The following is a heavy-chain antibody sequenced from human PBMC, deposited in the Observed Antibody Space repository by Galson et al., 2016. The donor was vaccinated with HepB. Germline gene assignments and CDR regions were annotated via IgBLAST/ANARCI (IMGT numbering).Heavy chain of an antibody. CDR1: GYTFSNFG. CDR2: FTGSGDTR. Sequence: SLRLSCAGSGYTFSNFGMSWVRQAPGKGLQWVAGFTGSGDTRYYTESLKGRFNISRDKSKNTLYLQMSSLRAEDTAVYYCAKRVGDYSPTYFDRWGQGTLVTVSS. J-gene: IGHJ4*02. V-gene: IGHV3-23*01. CDR3: AKRVGDYSPTYFDR. D-gene: IGHD4-17*01.